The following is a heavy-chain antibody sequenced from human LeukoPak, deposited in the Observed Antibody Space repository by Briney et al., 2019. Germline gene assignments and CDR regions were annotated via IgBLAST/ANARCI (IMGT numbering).Heavy chain of an antibody. CDR2: ISSSGNTI. V-gene: IGHV3-11*01. J-gene: IGHJ4*02. Sequence: PGGSLRLSCAASGFSFSDYYMSWIRQAPGKGLEWVSYISSSGNTIYYADSLKGRFTISRDNANNSLYLQMNSLRAEDTAVYYCARDPYDGYRYFDYWGREPWSPSPQ. CDR3: ARDPYDGYRYFDY. CDR1: GFSFSDYY. D-gene: IGHD5-24*01.